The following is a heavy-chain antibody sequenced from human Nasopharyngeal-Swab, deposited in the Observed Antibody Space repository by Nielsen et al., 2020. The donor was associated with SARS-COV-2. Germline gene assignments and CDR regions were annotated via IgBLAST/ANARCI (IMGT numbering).Heavy chain of an antibody. CDR2: IWYDESNK. CDR1: GFTFSSYG. Sequence: GESLKISCAASGFTFSSYGMHWVRQAPGKGLEWVAVIWYDESNKYYADSVKGRFTISRDNSKNTLYLQMNSLRAEDTAVYYCARDWGGAYYGSGSYYPEDYWGQGTLVTVSS. D-gene: IGHD3-10*01. J-gene: IGHJ4*02. CDR3: ARDWGGAYYGSGSYYPEDY. V-gene: IGHV3-33*01.